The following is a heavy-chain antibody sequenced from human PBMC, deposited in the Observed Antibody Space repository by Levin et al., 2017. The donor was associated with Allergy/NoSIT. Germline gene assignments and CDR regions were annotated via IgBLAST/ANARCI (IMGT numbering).Heavy chain of an antibody. CDR3: TRAATGNYISDY. V-gene: IGHV3-72*01. CDR1: GFIFSDYY. Sequence: LSLTCAASGFIFSDYYMDWVRQAPGKGLEWIARSRNKARGYTTEYAASVKGRFTVSRDDSTSSLCLQVNSLKSEDTAVYYCTRAATGNYISDYWGQGTLVTVSS. CDR2: SRNKARGYTT. J-gene: IGHJ4*02. D-gene: IGHD4-11*01.